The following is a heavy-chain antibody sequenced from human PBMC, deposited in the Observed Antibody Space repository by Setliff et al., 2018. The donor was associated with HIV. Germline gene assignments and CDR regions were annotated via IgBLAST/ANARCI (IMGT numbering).Heavy chain of an antibody. V-gene: IGHV4-31*03. D-gene: IGHD3-3*02. CDR2: MYHSGST. Sequence: SETLSLTCSVSGVSITTDGYYWSWIRHYPGKGLEWIGYMYHSGSTYYNPSLKSRITMSVDTSQNQVSLKLSSVTAADTAVYFCARLEKLDDISYFDYWGQGTLVTVSS. J-gene: IGHJ4*02. CDR3: ARLEKLDDISYFDY. CDR1: GVSITTDGYY.